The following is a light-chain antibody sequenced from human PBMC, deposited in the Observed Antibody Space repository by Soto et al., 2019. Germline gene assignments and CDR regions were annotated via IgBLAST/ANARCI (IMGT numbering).Light chain of an antibody. CDR3: SLYAGTHSVV. Sequence: QSALTQPPSASGSPGQSVAISCTGTSSDIGAYKFVSWYQQHPGKAPKLIIYEVSIRPSGVPDRFSGSKSGNTASLTVSGLLAEDEADYYCSLYAGTHSVVFGVGTKLTVL. CDR1: SSDIGAYKF. J-gene: IGLJ2*01. V-gene: IGLV2-8*01. CDR2: EVS.